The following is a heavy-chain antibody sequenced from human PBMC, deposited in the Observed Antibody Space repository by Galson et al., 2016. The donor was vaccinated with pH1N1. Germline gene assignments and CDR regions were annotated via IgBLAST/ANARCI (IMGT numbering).Heavy chain of an antibody. CDR2: ITPDGVTT. V-gene: IGHV3-74*01. CDR1: GFTFSTYW. J-gene: IGHJ4*02. CDR3: ARDLYDILTGFYNNNGYFDY. D-gene: IGHD3-9*01. Sequence: LRLSCAATGFTFSTYWMHWVRQVPGKGLVWVARITPDGVTTTYADSVRGRFTISRDNAKNTLYLQTNSLRAEDTAVYYCARDLYDILTGFYNNNGYFDYWGQGTLVTVSS.